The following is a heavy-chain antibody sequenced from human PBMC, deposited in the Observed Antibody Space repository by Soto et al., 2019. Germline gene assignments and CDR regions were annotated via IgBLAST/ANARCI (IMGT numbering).Heavy chain of an antibody. D-gene: IGHD6-6*01. V-gene: IGHV4-31*03. J-gene: IGHJ6*02. CDR2: IYYSGST. CDR3: ARSVAARHSPSYYYYGMDV. CDR1: GGSISSGGYY. Sequence: SETLSLSCTVSGGSISSGGYYWSWIRQHPGKGLEWIGYIYYSGSTYYNPSLKSRATISVDTSKNQFSLKLSSVTAADTAVYYCARSVAARHSPSYYYYGMDVWGQGTTVTVSS.